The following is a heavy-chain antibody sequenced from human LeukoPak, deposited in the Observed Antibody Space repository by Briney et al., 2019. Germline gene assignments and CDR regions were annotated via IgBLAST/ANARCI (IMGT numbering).Heavy chain of an antibody. CDR1: GYTFTAYY. J-gene: IGHJ6*03. V-gene: IGHV1-18*04. CDR2: ISTYTGNT. D-gene: IGHD6-6*01. Sequence: ASVKVSCKASGYTFTAYYVHWVRQAPGQGLEWMAWISTYTGNTDYAQKVQGRVSLTTDTSTSTAYMELRSLTSDDTAVYYCARRTGYDYYYMDVWGKGTTVTVSS. CDR3: ARRTGYDYYYMDV.